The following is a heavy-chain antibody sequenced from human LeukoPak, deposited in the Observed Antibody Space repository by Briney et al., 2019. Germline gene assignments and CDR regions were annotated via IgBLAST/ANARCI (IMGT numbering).Heavy chain of an antibody. CDR2: ISSSSSYI. D-gene: IGHD3-10*01. V-gene: IGHV3-21*04. J-gene: IGHJ4*02. CDR1: GFTFSSYS. CDR3: AKTPLWFGEFY. Sequence: GGSLRLSCAASGFTFSSYSMNWVRQAPEKGLEWVSSISSSSSYIYYADSVKGRFTISRDNSKNTLYLQMNSLRAEDTAVYYCAKTPLWFGEFYWGQGTLVTVSS.